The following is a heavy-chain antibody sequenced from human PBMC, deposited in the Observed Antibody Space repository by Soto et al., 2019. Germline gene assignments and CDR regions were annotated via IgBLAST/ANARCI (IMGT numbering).Heavy chain of an antibody. V-gene: IGHV4-39*01. CDR1: GASISTNHHN. CDR3: ARLPTGYPNWFDP. D-gene: IGHD3-9*01. Sequence: QVQLQGSGPGLVRPSETLSLTCTVSGASISTNHHNWAWVRQPPGKGLEWMGNIHYRGVTYFNPSLGSRLSMSVDTSKNQFSLKLTSVTAADTAVYYCARLPTGYPNWFDPWGQGTLVTVSS. J-gene: IGHJ5*02. CDR2: IHYRGVT.